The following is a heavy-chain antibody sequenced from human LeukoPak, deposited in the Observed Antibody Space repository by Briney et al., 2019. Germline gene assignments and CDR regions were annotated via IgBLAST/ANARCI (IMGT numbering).Heavy chain of an antibody. D-gene: IGHD6-13*01. V-gene: IGHV3-7*03. CDR1: GFTFSNYW. Sequence: GGSLRLSCAASGFTFSNYWMSWVRQAPGKGLEWVANIKQDASEIYYVGSVKGRFIISRDNAKNSLFLQMNSLKASDTAMYYCARHLYSSSWYRYFDYWGQGTLVTVSS. CDR2: IKQDASEI. CDR3: ARHLYSSSWYRYFDY. J-gene: IGHJ4*02.